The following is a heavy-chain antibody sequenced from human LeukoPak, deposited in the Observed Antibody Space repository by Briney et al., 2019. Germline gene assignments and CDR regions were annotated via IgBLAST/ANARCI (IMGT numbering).Heavy chain of an antibody. D-gene: IGHD6-25*01. Sequence: GGSLRLSCAASGFTFSSYAMHWVRQAPGKGLEWVAVISYDGSNKYYADSVKSRFTISRDNSKNTLYLQMNSLRAEDTAVYYCAREYIAAFDYWGQGTLVTVSS. CDR1: GFTFSSYA. V-gene: IGHV3-30-3*01. CDR3: AREYIAAFDY. CDR2: ISYDGSNK. J-gene: IGHJ4*02.